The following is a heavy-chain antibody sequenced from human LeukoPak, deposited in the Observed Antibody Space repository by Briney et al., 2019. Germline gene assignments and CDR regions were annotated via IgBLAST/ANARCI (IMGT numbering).Heavy chain of an antibody. V-gene: IGHV3-23*01. CDR2: IHGSSGST. J-gene: IGHJ4*02. Sequence: GGSLRLSCSASGFTFSNYGMSWVRQAPGKGLEWVSGIHGSSGSTYYADSVKGRSTISRDNSKNTLYLQMNSLKAEDTAVYYCARGYDFWSGYSFDYWGQGTLVTVSS. D-gene: IGHD3-3*01. CDR3: ARGYDFWSGYSFDY. CDR1: GFTFSNYG.